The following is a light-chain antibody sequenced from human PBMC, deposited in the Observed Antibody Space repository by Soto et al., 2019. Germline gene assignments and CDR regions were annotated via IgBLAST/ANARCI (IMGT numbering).Light chain of an antibody. Sequence: DIQMTQSPSTLSASVGDRVTITCRASQSINNWLAWYQQKVGEAPKLLIYDASNLESGVPSRFSGSGSGTEFTLTISSLQPDDFASYYCQQYDSFWTFGQGTKV. CDR3: QQYDSFWT. V-gene: IGKV1-5*01. J-gene: IGKJ1*01. CDR1: QSINNW. CDR2: DAS.